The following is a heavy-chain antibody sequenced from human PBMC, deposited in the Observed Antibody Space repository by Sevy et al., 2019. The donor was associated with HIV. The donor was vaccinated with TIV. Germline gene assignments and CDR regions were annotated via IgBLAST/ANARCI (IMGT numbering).Heavy chain of an antibody. Sequence: GGSLRLSCAASGFRFSSYGMNWVRQAPGTGLEWVAFLPYDGSKEDYAASVKGRFTISRVNSKNTLYMQMNSLRVEDTAVYYCTKDMVTFGGIIANSPGGFDIWGQGTMVTVSS. CDR1: GFRFSSYG. CDR3: TKDMVTFGGIIANSPGGFDI. CDR2: LPYDGSKE. V-gene: IGHV3-30*02. J-gene: IGHJ3*02. D-gene: IGHD3-16*02.